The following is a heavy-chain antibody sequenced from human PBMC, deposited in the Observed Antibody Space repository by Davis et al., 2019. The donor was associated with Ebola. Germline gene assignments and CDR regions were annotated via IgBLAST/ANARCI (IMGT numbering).Heavy chain of an antibody. D-gene: IGHD4-17*01. V-gene: IGHV1-18*01. J-gene: IGHJ6*04. Sequence: ASVKVSCKASGYTFISYGITWVRQAPGQSLEWLGWIRTYDGNTNYAQKLQDRVTMTTDTSTTTVFMELTNLGSDDTAVYYCTRSATVTYRHFYYNAMDVWGKGTTVTVSS. CDR1: GYTFISYG. CDR3: TRSATVTYRHFYYNAMDV. CDR2: IRTYDGNT.